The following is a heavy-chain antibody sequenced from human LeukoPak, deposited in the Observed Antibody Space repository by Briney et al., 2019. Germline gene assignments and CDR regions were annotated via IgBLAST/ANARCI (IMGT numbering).Heavy chain of an antibody. J-gene: IGHJ6*03. V-gene: IGHV4-34*01. CDR2: INHSGST. CDR1: GGSFSGYY. CDR3: ARARSGSYYYYYYYMDV. D-gene: IGHD1-26*01. Sequence: PSETLSLTCAVYGGSFSGYYWSWICQPPGKGLEWIGEINHSGSTNYNPSLKSRVTISVDTSKNQFSLKLSSVTAADTAVYYCARARSGSYYYYYYYMDVWGKGTTVTVSS.